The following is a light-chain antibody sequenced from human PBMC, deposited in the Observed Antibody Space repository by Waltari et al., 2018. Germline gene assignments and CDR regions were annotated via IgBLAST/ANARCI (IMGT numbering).Light chain of an antibody. Sequence: EIVLTQSPGTLSLSPGEIATLSCRASQSVPSSYLAWYHQTPGQAPRLRIYGASTRDAGIPDRFSGSGSGTDFTLSINRLEPEDFAVYYCQQYGSFYTFGQGTKLEIK. CDR1: QSVPSSY. V-gene: IGKV3-20*01. J-gene: IGKJ2*01. CDR2: GAS. CDR3: QQYGSFYT.